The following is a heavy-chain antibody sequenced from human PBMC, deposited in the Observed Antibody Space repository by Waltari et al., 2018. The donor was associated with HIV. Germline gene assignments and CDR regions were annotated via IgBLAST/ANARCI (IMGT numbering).Heavy chain of an antibody. D-gene: IGHD4-17*01. V-gene: IGHV3-7*01. Sequence: EVQLVESGGGLVQPGGSLRLSCAASGFTFSSYWMSWVRQAPGKGLEWVANIKQDGSEKYYVDSVKGRFTISRDNAKNSLYLQMNSLRAEDTAVYYCARDFMTTVTGGHNYYGMDVWGQGTTVTVSS. J-gene: IGHJ6*02. CDR3: ARDFMTTVTGGHNYYGMDV. CDR2: IKQDGSEK. CDR1: GFTFSSYW.